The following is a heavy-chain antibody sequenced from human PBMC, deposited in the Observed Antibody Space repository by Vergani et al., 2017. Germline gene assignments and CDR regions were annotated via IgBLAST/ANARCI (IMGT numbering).Heavy chain of an antibody. Sequence: EVQLLESGGGLVQPGGSLRLSCAASGFTFRSYAMSWVRQAPGKGLEWVAAIRGRGGSTYYADSVKGRFTSSRDNAKNTLYLQMNSLRAEDTAVYYCAKCGSSWPWAHFDYWGQGTLVTVSS. J-gene: IGHJ4*02. D-gene: IGHD6-13*01. CDR3: AKCGSSWPWAHFDY. CDR2: IRGRGGST. V-gene: IGHV3-23*01. CDR1: GFTFRSYA.